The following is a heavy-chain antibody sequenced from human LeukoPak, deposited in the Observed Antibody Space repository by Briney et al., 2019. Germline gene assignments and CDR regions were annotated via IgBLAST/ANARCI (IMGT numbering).Heavy chain of an antibody. CDR1: GFTFSSYA. CDR3: TKDRWELPKRNYMDV. V-gene: IGHV3-23*01. D-gene: IGHD1-26*01. Sequence: GGSLRLSCVASGFTFSSYALSWVRQAPGKGLEWVSDISGSGVSGAGTYYADSVKGRFTISRDYSKNTLYLQMNSLRAEDTAVYYCTKDRWELPKRNYMDVWGKGTTVTVSS. J-gene: IGHJ6*03. CDR2: ISGSGVSGAGT.